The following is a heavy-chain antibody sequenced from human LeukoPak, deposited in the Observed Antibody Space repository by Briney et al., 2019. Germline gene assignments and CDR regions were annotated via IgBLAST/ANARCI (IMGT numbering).Heavy chain of an antibody. CDR2: ISGSGGST. D-gene: IGHD1-26*01. Sequence: PGRSLRLSCAASGFTFDDYAMHWVRQAPGKGLEWVSAISGSGGSTYYADSVKGRFTISRDNSKYTLYLQMNSLRAEDTAVYYCAKEVGAPLTNWFDPWGQGTLVTVSS. CDR1: GFTFDDYA. V-gene: IGHV3-23*01. J-gene: IGHJ5*02. CDR3: AKEVGAPLTNWFDP.